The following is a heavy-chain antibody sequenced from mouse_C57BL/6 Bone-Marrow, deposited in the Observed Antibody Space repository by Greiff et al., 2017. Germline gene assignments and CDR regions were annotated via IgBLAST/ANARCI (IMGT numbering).Heavy chain of an antibody. J-gene: IGHJ1*03. CDR2: IYPGDGDT. CDR3: ARFYYDYEGYWYFDV. D-gene: IGHD2-4*01. V-gene: IGHV1-82*01. CDR1: GYAFSSSW. Sequence: VKLQQSGPELVKPGASVKISCKASGYAFSSSWMNWVKQRPGKGLEWIGRIYPGDGDTNYNGKFKGKATLTADKSSSTAYMQLSSLTSEDSAVYFCARFYYDYEGYWYFDVWGTGTTVTVSS.